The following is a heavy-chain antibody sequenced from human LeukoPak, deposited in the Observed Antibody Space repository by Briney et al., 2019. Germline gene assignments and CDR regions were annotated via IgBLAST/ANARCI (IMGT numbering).Heavy chain of an antibody. CDR3: AKEISLNDAFDI. CDR1: GFTFSSYG. V-gene: IGHV3-33*06. Sequence: GGSLRLSCAASGFTFSSYGMHWVRQAPGKGLEWVAIIWYDGNKYYADSVKGRFTISRDNSKNTLYLQINSLRAEDTAMYYCAKEISLNDAFDIWDQGTMVTVSS. D-gene: IGHD2-15*01. J-gene: IGHJ3*02. CDR2: IWYDGNK.